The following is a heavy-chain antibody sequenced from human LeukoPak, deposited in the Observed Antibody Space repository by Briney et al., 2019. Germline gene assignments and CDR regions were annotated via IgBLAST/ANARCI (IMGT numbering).Heavy chain of an antibody. Sequence: PGGSLRLSCAASGFTVSSNYMSWVRQAPGKGLEWVSVIYSGGSTYYADSVKGRFTISRDNSKNTLYFQMNSLRAEDTAVYYCARHNDFWSGYDYWGQGTLVTVSS. V-gene: IGHV3-53*01. CDR1: GFTVSSNY. CDR3: ARHNDFWSGYDY. D-gene: IGHD3-3*01. J-gene: IGHJ4*02. CDR2: IYSGGST.